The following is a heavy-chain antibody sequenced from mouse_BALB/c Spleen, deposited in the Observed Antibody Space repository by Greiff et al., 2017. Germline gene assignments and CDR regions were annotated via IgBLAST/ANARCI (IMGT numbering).Heavy chain of an antibody. CDR3: ASDVCDY. CDR2: ISSGGST. CDR1: GFTFSSYA. J-gene: IGHJ2*01. Sequence: EVQLVESGGGLVKPGGSLKLSCAASGFTFSSYAMTWVRQTPEKRLEWVASISSGGSTYYPDSVKGRITISRDNARNILYLQVSSLRSEDTAMYYCASDVCDYWGQGTTLTVSS. V-gene: IGHV5-6-5*01. D-gene: IGHD6-1*01.